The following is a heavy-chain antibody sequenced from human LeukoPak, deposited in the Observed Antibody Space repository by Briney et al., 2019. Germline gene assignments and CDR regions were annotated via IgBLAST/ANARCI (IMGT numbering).Heavy chain of an antibody. V-gene: IGHV1-69*13. CDR2: IIPIFGTA. CDR1: GGTFSSYA. CDR3: AREASSWFDP. Sequence: SVEVSCKASGGTFSSYAISWVRQAPGQGLEWMGGIIPIFGTANYAQKFQGRVTITADESTSTAYMELSSLRSEDTAVYYCAREASSWFDPWGQGTLVTVSS. J-gene: IGHJ5*02. D-gene: IGHD6-13*01.